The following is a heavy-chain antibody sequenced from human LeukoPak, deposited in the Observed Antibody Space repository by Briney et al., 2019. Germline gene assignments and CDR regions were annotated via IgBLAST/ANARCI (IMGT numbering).Heavy chain of an antibody. V-gene: IGHV1-58*01. Sequence: GASVKVSCKASGFTFTSSAEQWVRQARGQRLEWIGWIVVGSGNTNYAQKFQERVTITRDMSTSTAYMELSSLRSEDTAVYYCAADPYSSSSDNWFDPWGQGTLVTVSS. D-gene: IGHD6-6*01. CDR3: AADPYSSSSDNWFDP. J-gene: IGHJ5*02. CDR1: GFTFTSSA. CDR2: IVVGSGNT.